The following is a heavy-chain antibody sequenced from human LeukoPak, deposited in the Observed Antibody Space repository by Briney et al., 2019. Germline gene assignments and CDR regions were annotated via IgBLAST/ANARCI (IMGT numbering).Heavy chain of an antibody. Sequence: PSETLSLTCAVSGGSISSGDYPWSWIRQPPGKGLEWIGYIFHTGHTSYNPSLKSRVTISVDKSKNHLSLKLSSVTAADTAVYYCARGFYGSGSQFDYWGQGTLVTVSS. D-gene: IGHD3-10*01. CDR2: IFHTGHT. J-gene: IGHJ4*02. V-gene: IGHV4-30-2*01. CDR3: ARGFYGSGSQFDY. CDR1: GGSISSGDYP.